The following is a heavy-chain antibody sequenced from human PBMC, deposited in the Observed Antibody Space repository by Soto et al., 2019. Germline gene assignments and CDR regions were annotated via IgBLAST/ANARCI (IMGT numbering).Heavy chain of an antibody. CDR3: ARDGPTFGGD. Sequence: EVHLVEAGGGLVKPGESLTLSCAASGFTFGSFTLNWVRQAPGKGLEWVSSISSSSAYIYYAEAVKGRFTISSDNAKSKLYLQLHSLRPDDTAVDFCARDGPTFGGDWGQVTLVAVS. D-gene: IGHD3-16*01. J-gene: IGHJ4*02. CDR1: GFTFGSFT. V-gene: IGHV3-21*06. CDR2: ISSSSAYI.